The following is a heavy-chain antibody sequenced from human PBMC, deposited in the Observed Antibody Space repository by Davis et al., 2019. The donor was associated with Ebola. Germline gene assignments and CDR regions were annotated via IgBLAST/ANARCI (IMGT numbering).Heavy chain of an antibody. CDR2: INPNSGGT. CDR3: ARGASDYGGPDDWFDP. D-gene: IGHD4-23*01. J-gene: IGHJ5*02. V-gene: IGHV1-2*04. Sequence: ASVKVSCKASGYTFTGYYMHWVRQAPGQGLEWMGWINPNSGGTNYAQKFQGWVTMTRDTSISTAYMELSRLRSDDTAVYYCARGASDYGGPDDWFDPWGQGTLVTVSS. CDR1: GYTFTGYY.